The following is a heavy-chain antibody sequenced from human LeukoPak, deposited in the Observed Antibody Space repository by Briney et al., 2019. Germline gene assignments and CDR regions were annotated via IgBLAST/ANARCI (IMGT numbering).Heavy chain of an antibody. D-gene: IGHD3-22*01. V-gene: IGHV3-30-3*01. J-gene: IGHJ6*02. CDR3: ARDLGPTYYYDSSGYYPTPLENYYYYYGMDV. CDR2: ISYDGSNK. CDR1: GFTFSSYA. Sequence: PGGSLRLSCAASGFTFSSYAMHWVRQAPGKGLEWVAVISYDGSNKYYADSVKGRFTISRDNSKSTLYLQMNSLRAEDTAVYYCARDLGPTYYYDSSGYYPTPLENYYYYYGMDVWGQGTTVTVSS.